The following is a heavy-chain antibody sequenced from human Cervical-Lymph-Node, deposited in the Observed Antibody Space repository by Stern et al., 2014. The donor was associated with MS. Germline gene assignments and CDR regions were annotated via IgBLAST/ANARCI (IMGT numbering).Heavy chain of an antibody. J-gene: IGHJ4*02. CDR2: IRGSASPI. CDR1: GFSFSDYY. Sequence: QVQLVQSGGGLVRPGGSLRLSCAASGFSFSDYYLSWIRQAPGKGLEWVSYIRGSASPINYADSVKGRFTISRDNAKNSLYLQMNSLRAEGTAVYYCARDQDGGDWYDYWGQGTLVTVSS. D-gene: IGHD2-21*02. V-gene: IGHV3-11*01. CDR3: ARDQDGGDWYDY.